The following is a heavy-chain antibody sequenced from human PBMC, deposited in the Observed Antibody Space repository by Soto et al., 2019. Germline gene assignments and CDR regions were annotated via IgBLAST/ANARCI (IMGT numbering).Heavy chain of an antibody. J-gene: IGHJ4*02. CDR2: IIPILGIA. D-gene: IGHD2-15*01. CDR1: GGTFSSYT. Sequence: QIQLVQSGAEVKKPGSSVKVSCKASGGTFSSYTISWVRQAPGQGLEWMGRIIPILGIANYAQKFQGRVTITADKSTSTAYVYLSSLNCADTHVYECPLTSSLVGCRGGSSFSSRPFDYWGQGTLVTVSA. V-gene: IGHV1-69*02. CDR3: PLTSSLVGCRGGSSFSSRPFDY.